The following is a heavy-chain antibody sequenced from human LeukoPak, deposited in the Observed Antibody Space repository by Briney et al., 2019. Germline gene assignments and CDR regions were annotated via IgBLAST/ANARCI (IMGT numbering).Heavy chain of an antibody. V-gene: IGHV1-69*01. CDR3: ARVVRFFLTARPRNFDY. J-gene: IGHJ4*02. CDR2: IIPIFGTA. D-gene: IGHD3-3*01. Sequence: SVKVSCKASGGTFSSYAISWVRQAPGQGLEWMGGIIPIFGTANYAQKFQGRVTITADESTSTAYMELSSLRSEDTAVYYCARVVRFFLTARPRNFDYWGQGTLVTVSS. CDR1: GGTFSSYA.